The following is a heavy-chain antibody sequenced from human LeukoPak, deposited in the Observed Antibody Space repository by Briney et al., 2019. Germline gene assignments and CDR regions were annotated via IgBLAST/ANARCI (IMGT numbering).Heavy chain of an antibody. CDR2: ISRSGTNT. J-gene: IGHJ4*02. CDR1: GFTFSSHA. D-gene: IGHD4-11*01. Sequence: GGSLRLSCAASGFTFSSHAMSWARQAPGMGLEWVAAISRSGTNTYYVDSVKGRFTISRDSSKNTLHLQMDSLRAEDTAVYYCAKDWPVSGDHYSPFDYWGQGTLVTVSS. CDR3: AKDWPVSGDHYSPFDY. V-gene: IGHV3-23*01.